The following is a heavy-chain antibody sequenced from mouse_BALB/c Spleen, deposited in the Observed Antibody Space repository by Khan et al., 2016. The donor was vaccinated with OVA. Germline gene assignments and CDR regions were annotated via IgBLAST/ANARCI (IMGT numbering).Heavy chain of an antibody. CDR1: GYTFTNYT. Sequence: QVQLKQSGAELARPGASVKMSCKASGYTFTNYTMHWVKQRPGKGLEWVGYINPSNGYTNSNQNFHDKATFSTDRYYSTAYMQLSSLTSDDSAVYYCVRSPIPPYYFDYWGQGTTLTVSS. V-gene: IGHV1-4*01. J-gene: IGHJ2*01. CDR2: INPSNGYT. CDR3: VRSPIPPYYFDY.